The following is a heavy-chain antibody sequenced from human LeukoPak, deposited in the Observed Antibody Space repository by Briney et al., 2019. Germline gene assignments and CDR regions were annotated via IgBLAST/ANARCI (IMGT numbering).Heavy chain of an antibody. J-gene: IGHJ4*02. Sequence: GGSLRLSCAASGFTFDDYGMSWVRQAPGKGLEWVSGINWNGGSTGYADSVKGRFTISRDNAKNSLYLQMNSLRAEDTAVYYCAKSALRFLEWLDTYYFDYWGQGTLVTVSS. V-gene: IGHV3-20*04. CDR2: INWNGGST. CDR3: AKSALRFLEWLDTYYFDY. D-gene: IGHD3-3*01. CDR1: GFTFDDYG.